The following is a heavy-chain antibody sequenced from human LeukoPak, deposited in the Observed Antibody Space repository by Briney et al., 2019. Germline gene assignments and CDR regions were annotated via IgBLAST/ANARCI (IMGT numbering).Heavy chain of an antibody. D-gene: IGHD2-15*01. J-gene: IGHJ4*02. CDR1: GSTFDDYG. V-gene: IGHV3-20*04. Sequence: PGGSLRLSCAASGSTFDDYGMSWVRQAPGKGLEWVSGINWNGGSTGYADSVKGRFTISRDNAKNSLYLQMNSLRAEDTALYYCARRDCSGGSCYVKYWGQGTLVTVSS. CDR3: ARRDCSGGSCYVKY. CDR2: INWNGGST.